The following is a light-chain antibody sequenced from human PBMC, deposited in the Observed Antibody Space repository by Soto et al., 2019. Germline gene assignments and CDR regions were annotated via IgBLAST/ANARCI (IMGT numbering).Light chain of an antibody. CDR2: VGTGGIVG. J-gene: IGLJ2*01. CDR3: GADHGSGSNFAVV. CDR1: SGYSNYK. V-gene: IGLV9-49*01. Sequence: QSVLTQPPSASASLGASVTLTCTLSSGYSNYKVDWYQQRPGKGPRFVMRVGTGGIVGSKGDGIPDRFSVLGSGLNWYLTIKNIQKEAESDYHCGADHGSGSNFAVVFGGGTKLTVL.